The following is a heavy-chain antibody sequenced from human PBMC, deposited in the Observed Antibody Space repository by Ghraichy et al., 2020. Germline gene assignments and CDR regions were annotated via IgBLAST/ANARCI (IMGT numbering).Heavy chain of an antibody. CDR2: ISGSGGST. D-gene: IGHD3-22*01. CDR1: GFTFSSYA. CDR3: AKLAADSSGPRYFDL. Sequence: GESLNISCAASGFTFSSYAMSWVRQAPGKGLEWFSAISGSGGSTYYADSVKGRFTISRDNSKNTLYLQMNSLRAEDTAVYYCAKLAADSSGPRYFDLWGRGTLVTVSS. J-gene: IGHJ2*01. V-gene: IGHV3-23*01.